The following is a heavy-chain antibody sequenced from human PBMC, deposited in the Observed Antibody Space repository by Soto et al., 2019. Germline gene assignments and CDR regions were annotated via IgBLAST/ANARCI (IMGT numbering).Heavy chain of an antibody. V-gene: IGHV3-23*01. CDR2: IGTSGTPT. J-gene: IGHJ6*02. CDR3: TRILWSSRRDALDI. D-gene: IGHD2-21*01. Sequence: GGSLRLSCIASGFTFRNYAMAWVRQAPGEDLEWVSAIGTSGTPTLYADSVKSRFSISRDDPRNAVSLQMNSLGVEDTATYYCTRILWSSRRDALDIWGQGTTVTVSS. CDR1: GFTFRNYA.